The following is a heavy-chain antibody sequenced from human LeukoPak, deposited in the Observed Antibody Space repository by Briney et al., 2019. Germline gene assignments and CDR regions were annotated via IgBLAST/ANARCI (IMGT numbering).Heavy chain of an antibody. CDR2: IYYSGST. Sequence: SETLSLTCTVSGGSISSGDYYWSWIRQPPGKGLEWIGYIYYSGSTYYNPSLKSRVTISVDTSKNQFSLKLSSVTATDTAVYYCARAPLSAAFDYWGQGTLVTVSS. V-gene: IGHV4-30-4*01. CDR3: ARAPLSAAFDY. CDR1: GGSISSGDYY. J-gene: IGHJ4*02. D-gene: IGHD6-13*01.